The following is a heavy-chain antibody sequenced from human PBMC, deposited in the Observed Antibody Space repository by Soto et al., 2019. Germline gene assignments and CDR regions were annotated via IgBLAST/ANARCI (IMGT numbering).Heavy chain of an antibody. D-gene: IGHD2-8*01. V-gene: IGHV3-21*01. CDR2: IDTSGTYT. J-gene: IGHJ2*01. CDR1: GFTFNNYN. CDR3: AREETKRSYWYFDL. Sequence: EVQLVESGGGLVKPGGSLRLSCAASGFTFNNYNINWVRQAPGKGLEWVASIDTSGTYTNYADSVRGRFTISRDNAKKSLYLEMSSLRDEDTAVYYCAREETKRSYWYFDLWGRGTLVTVS.